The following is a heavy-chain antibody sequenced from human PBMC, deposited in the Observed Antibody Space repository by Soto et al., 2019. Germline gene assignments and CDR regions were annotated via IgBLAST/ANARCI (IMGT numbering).Heavy chain of an antibody. Sequence: EVQLLESGGGLIQPGGSLRLSCAVSGFTFSTYAMSWVRQAPGKGLEWISGVSGSGGVTYYVDSVKGRVTISRDNSKNTLYLHINSVRAEDTALYYCVRGLDSGDYGGQGTLVTVSS. J-gene: IGHJ4*02. CDR1: GFTFSTYA. V-gene: IGHV3-23*01. CDR2: VSGSGGVT. CDR3: VRGLDSGDY. D-gene: IGHD6-19*01.